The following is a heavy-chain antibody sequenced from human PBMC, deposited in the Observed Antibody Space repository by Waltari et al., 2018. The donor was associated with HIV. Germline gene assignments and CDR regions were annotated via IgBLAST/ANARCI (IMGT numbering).Heavy chain of an antibody. CDR3: ARGVAGYGDHNPGNYLDY. D-gene: IGHD5-12*01. CDR2: IYSSGST. J-gene: IGHJ4*02. Sequence: QVQLHESGPGLVKPSQTLSLICTVSGGSIRSSYYYWSWIRQPPGKGLELIGYIYSSGSTYYTPSRKSRLTISVDTSKNQFSLKLISVTAADTAAYYCARGVAGYGDHNPGNYLDYWGQGTLVTVSS. V-gene: IGHV4-30-4*01. CDR1: GGSIRSSYYY.